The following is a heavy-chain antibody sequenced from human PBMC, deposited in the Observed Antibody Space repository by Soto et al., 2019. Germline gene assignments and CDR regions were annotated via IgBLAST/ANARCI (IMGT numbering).Heavy chain of an antibody. CDR1: GGSISSYY. CDR3: ARRRATVTTGRPTSSFYFDY. CDR2: IYYSGST. J-gene: IGHJ4*02. V-gene: IGHV4-59*12. Sequence: SETLSLTCAVYGGSISSYYWSWIRQPPGKGLEWIGYIYYSGSTNYNPSLKSRVAISVDTSKNQFSLKLSSVTAADTAVYYCARRRATVTTGRPTSSFYFDYWGQGTLVTVSS. D-gene: IGHD4-17*01.